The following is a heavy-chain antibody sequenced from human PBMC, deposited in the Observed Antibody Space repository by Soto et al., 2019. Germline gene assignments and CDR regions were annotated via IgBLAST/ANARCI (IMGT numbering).Heavy chain of an antibody. D-gene: IGHD6-13*01. CDR3: ARERIAAAGTEDYYGMDV. Sequence: PGGSLRLSCAASGFTFSSYGMHWVRQAPGKGLEWVAVIWYDGSNKYYADSVKGRFTISRDNSKNTLYLQMNSLRAEDTAVYYCARERIAAAGTEDYYGMDVWGQGTTVTVSS. CDR2: IWYDGSNK. V-gene: IGHV3-33*01. J-gene: IGHJ6*02. CDR1: GFTFSSYG.